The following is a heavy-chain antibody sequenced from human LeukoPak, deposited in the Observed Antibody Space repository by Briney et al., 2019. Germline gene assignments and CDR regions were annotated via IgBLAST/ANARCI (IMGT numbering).Heavy chain of an antibody. CDR3: ARAIGGYYYGSGSTGGLYYYYYYMDV. V-gene: IGHV4-59*01. D-gene: IGHD3-10*01. CDR1: GGSISSYY. Sequence: SETLSLTCTVSGGSISSYYWSWIRQPPGKGLEWIGYIYYSGSTNYNPSLKSRVTISVDTSKNQFSLKLSSVTAADTAVYYCARAIGGYYYGSGSTGGLYYYYYYMDVWGKGTTVTISS. J-gene: IGHJ6*03. CDR2: IYYSGST.